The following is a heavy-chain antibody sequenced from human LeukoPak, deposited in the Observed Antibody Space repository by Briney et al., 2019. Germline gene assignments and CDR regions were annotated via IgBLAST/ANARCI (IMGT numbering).Heavy chain of an antibody. CDR1: GYTFTGYY. J-gene: IGHJ6*03. V-gene: IGHV1-2*04. CDR3: ARAVDTAMVSYYYYYMDV. CDR2: INPNSGGT. D-gene: IGHD5-18*01. Sequence: ASVKVSCKASGYTFTGYYMHWVRQAPGQGLEWMGWINPNSGGTNYAQKFQGWVTMTRDTSISTAYMELSRLRSDDTAVYYCARAVDTAMVSYYYYYMDVWGKGTTVTVSS.